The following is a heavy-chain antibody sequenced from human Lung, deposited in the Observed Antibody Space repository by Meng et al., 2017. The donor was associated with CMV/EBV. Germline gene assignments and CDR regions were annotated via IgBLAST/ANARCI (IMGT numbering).Heavy chain of an antibody. CDR1: GGSFSGYF. J-gene: IGHJ6*02. D-gene: IGHD2-2*01. Sequence: LXXAVYGGSFSGYFWSWIRQPPGKGLEWIGEINHSGSTNYNPSLKSRVTISVDTSKNQFFLKLSSVTAADTAVYYCARGTVTSRVIVPPFAIKIVYGMDVWGQGTTVXVSS. V-gene: IGHV4-34*01. CDR2: INHSGST. CDR3: ARGTVTSRVIVPPFAIKIVYGMDV.